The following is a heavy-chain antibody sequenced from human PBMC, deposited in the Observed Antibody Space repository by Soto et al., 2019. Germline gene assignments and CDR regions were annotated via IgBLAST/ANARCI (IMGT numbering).Heavy chain of an antibody. V-gene: IGHV4-59*01. D-gene: IGHD3-3*01. CDR2: VSYTGST. Sequence: QVQLQESGPGLVKPSETLSLTCTVSGGSISSYYWTWIRQPPGKGLEWIGCVSYTGSTNYNPSLKSRVTISVDTXTSKFXXKLSSVTAADTAVYYCARAGGVVVRRLGFYYGMDVWGRGTTVTVSS. CDR1: GGSISSYY. CDR3: ARAGGVVVRRLGFYYGMDV. J-gene: IGHJ6*02.